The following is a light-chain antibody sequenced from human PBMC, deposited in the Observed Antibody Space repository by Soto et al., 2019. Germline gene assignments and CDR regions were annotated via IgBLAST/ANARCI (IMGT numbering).Light chain of an antibody. CDR1: RSDVGGYNS. Sequence: QSVLAQPRSVSGSPGQSVTISCSGTRSDVGGYNSVSWYQQFPGKAPKLMIYDVTKRPSGVPDRFSGSKSGNTASLTLSGLQAEDEADYYCCSYAASDTLVFGGGTKLTVL. CDR3: CSYAASDTLV. V-gene: IGLV2-11*01. J-gene: IGLJ2*01. CDR2: DVT.